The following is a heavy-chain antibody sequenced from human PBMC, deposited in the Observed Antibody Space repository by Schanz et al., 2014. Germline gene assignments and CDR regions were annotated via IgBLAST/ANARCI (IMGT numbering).Heavy chain of an antibody. CDR1: GDSVSSNSAA. CDR3: ARGVHWFDS. J-gene: IGHJ5*01. V-gene: IGHV6-1*01. D-gene: IGHD3-10*01. CDR2: TYYRSNWYN. Sequence: QVQLQQSGPGLLKPSQTLSLTCAISGDSVSSNSAAWNWIRQSPSRGLEWLGRTYYRSNWYNDYAASLKSRITVTRDTSKNQFSLQLNSVTPEDTAMYYCARGVHWFDSGGQGTLVTVSS.